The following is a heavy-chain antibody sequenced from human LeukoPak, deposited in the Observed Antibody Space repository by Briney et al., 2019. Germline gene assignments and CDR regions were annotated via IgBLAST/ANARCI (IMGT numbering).Heavy chain of an antibody. D-gene: IGHD1-26*01. CDR1: GGTFSSYA. Sequence: ASVKVSCKASGGTFSSYAISWVRQAPGQGLEWMGWMNPNSGNTGYAQKFQGRVTMTRNNAITTAYLELSSLRSEDTAIYYCASEPVGGNSLDFWGQGTLVTVSS. CDR3: ASEPVGGNSLDF. CDR2: MNPNSGNT. J-gene: IGHJ4*02. V-gene: IGHV1-8*02.